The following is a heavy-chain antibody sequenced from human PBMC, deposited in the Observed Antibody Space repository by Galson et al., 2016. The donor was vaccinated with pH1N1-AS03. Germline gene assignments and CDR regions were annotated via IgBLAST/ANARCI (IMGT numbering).Heavy chain of an antibody. CDR2: TSYNGRNK. J-gene: IGHJ4*02. CDR1: SLASGFTFSDYT. Sequence: SLRLSCAASLASGFTFSDYTMHWVRQAPGKGLEWVAVTSYNGRNKYYTDSVQGRFSISRDNSKNTLHLQMISLRDEDTAVYFCARSPSSAWHNFDYWGQGALVVVST. D-gene: IGHD6-19*01. CDR3: ARSPSSAWHNFDY. V-gene: IGHV3-30-3*02.